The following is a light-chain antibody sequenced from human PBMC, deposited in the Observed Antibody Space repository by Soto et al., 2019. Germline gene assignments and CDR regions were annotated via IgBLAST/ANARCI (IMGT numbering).Light chain of an antibody. V-gene: IGLV2-14*01. CDR2: EVN. CDR3: SSYTSSSTFYV. Sequence: PASVSGSPGQSITISCTGTSSDVGGYNYVSWYQQHPGKAPKLMIYEVNNRPSGVSNRFSGSKSGNTASLTISGLQAEDEADYYCSSYTSSSTFYVFGTGTKVTVL. CDR1: SSDVGGYNY. J-gene: IGLJ1*01.